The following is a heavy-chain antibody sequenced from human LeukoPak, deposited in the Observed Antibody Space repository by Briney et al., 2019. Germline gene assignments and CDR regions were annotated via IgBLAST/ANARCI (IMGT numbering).Heavy chain of an antibody. Sequence: NSSETLSLTCAVYGGSFRGYYWSWIRQPPGKGLEWIGEINHSGSTNYNPSLKSRVTISVDTSKNQFSLKLSSVTAADTAVYYCARVRAGWFDPWGQGTLVTVSS. V-gene: IGHV4-34*01. J-gene: IGHJ5*02. CDR2: INHSGST. CDR3: ARVRAGWFDP. CDR1: GGSFRGYY.